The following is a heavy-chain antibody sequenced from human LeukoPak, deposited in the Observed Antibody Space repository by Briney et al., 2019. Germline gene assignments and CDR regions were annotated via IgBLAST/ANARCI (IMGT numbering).Heavy chain of an antibody. J-gene: IGHJ6*03. CDR3: ARADYYYYMDV. CDR1: GGSISNFY. CDR2: IYYSGST. Sequence: SSETLSLTCTVSGGSISNFYWNWIRQPPGEGLEWIGYIYYSGSTNYNPSLKSRVTISIDTSKNQFSLKLSSVTAADTAVYYCARADYYYYMDVWGKGTTVTISS. V-gene: IGHV4-59*01.